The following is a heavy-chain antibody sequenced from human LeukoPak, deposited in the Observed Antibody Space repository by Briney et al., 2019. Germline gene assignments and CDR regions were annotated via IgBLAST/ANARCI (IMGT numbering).Heavy chain of an antibody. D-gene: IGHD5-12*01. CDR1: GGSISSYY. Sequence: SETLSLTCTVSGGSISSYYWSWIRQPPGKGLEWIGYIYYSGSTNYNPSLKSGVTISVDTSKNQYSLKLSSVTAADTAVYYCARYSGYHDAFDIWGQGTMVTVSS. V-gene: IGHV4-59*01. CDR3: ARYSGYHDAFDI. J-gene: IGHJ3*02. CDR2: IYYSGST.